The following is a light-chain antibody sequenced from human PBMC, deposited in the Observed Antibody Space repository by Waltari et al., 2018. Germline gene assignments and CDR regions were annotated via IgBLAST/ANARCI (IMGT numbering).Light chain of an antibody. V-gene: IGKV3-15*01. CDR1: QSVSSF. J-gene: IGKJ4*01. CDR3: QQYNDWPPLT. CDR2: GAS. Sequence: EVVMTQSPATLSLSPGERAPLPCRASQSVSSFLAWYQQKPGQAPRLLIYGASTRATGIPARFSGSGSGTEFTLTISSLQSEDFAVYYCQQYNDWPPLTFGGGTKVEIK.